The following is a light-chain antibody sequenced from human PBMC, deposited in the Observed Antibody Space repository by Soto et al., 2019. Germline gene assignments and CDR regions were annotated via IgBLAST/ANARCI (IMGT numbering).Light chain of an antibody. J-gene: IGLJ1*01. CDR2: SNN. CDR3: SLYTSENAYV. V-gene: IGLV1-40*01. Sequence: QSVLTQPPSVSGAPGQRVTISCTGTSSNTGAGYDVHWYQQHPGTAPKYLIYSNNNRPSGVPDRFSGSKSGNTASLTISGLQAADEADYYCSLYTSENAYVFGTGTKLTVL. CDR1: SSNTGAGYD.